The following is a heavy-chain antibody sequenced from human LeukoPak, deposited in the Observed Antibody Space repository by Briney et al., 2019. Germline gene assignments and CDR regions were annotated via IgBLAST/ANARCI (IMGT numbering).Heavy chain of an antibody. V-gene: IGHV5-51*01. CDR3: ARTYCGGDCYYSYFDY. D-gene: IGHD2-21*02. CDR2: TYPGDSDV. J-gene: IGHJ4*02. CDR1: GYSFTTYW. Sequence: GESLKISCKGSGYSFTTYWIGWVRQMPGKGLEWMGITYPGDSDVRYSPSFQGQVTISADKSISTAYLQWSSLEASDTAMYYCARTYCGGDCYYSYFDYWGQGTLVTVSS.